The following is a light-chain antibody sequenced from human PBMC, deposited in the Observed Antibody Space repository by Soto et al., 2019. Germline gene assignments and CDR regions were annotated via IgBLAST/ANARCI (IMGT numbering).Light chain of an antibody. J-gene: IGKJ3*01. CDR1: KSISSY. Sequence: DIQMTQSPSSLSASVGDRVTITCRASKSISSYLNWYQQKPGKAPKLLIYAASSLQSGVPSRFSGSASRTDFVLTISSLQTDDFASYYCRQSYSTPLLTFCPGKKGDI. CDR2: AAS. CDR3: RQSYSTPLLT. V-gene: IGKV1-39*01.